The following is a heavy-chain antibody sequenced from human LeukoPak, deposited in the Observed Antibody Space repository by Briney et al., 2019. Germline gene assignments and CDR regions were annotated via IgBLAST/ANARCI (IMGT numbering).Heavy chain of an antibody. D-gene: IGHD3-3*01. Sequence: PGRSLRLSCVASGFTFSDYGMHWVRQAPGKGLEWVAATSYDGSDEYYVDSVKGRFTISRDNSKNTLYLEMKSLSSEETAIYYCARTYTVFGAMDVWGKGTTVTVSA. V-gene: IGHV3-30*03. J-gene: IGHJ6*04. CDR3: ARTYTVFGAMDV. CDR1: GFTFSDYG. CDR2: TSYDGSDE.